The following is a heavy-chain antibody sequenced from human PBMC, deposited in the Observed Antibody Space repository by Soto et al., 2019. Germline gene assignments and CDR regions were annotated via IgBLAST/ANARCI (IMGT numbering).Heavy chain of an antibody. CDR1: GGSLRGYF. CDR2: ISESGGT. V-gene: IGHV4-34*01. CDR3: ARVRVSYGSTSGGGVHFFYYGMDV. Sequence: QVQLQQWGAGLLKPSETLSLTCAVHGGSLRGYFWSWVRQSPGGGLEWIGEISESGGTDYNPSLRRRVIISVDTSKTQFSLNLTSVTGADTAVYLCARVRVSYGSTSGGGVHFFYYGMDVWGQGTTVTVSS. D-gene: IGHD3-16*01. J-gene: IGHJ6*02.